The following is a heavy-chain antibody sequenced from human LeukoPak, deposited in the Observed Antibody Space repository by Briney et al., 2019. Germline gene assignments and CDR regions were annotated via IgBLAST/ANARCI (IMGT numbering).Heavy chain of an antibody. D-gene: IGHD1-26*01. J-gene: IGHJ4*02. CDR2: ISSSSSAI. CDR1: GFTFSSYS. V-gene: IGHV3-48*01. Sequence: PGGSLRLSCAVSGFTFSSYSWNWVRQAPGKGLEWVSYISSSSSAIYYADSVKGRFTISRDNAKNSLYLQMNSLRAEDTAVYYCARGRSGSYYDYWGQGTLVTVSS. CDR3: ARGRSGSYYDY.